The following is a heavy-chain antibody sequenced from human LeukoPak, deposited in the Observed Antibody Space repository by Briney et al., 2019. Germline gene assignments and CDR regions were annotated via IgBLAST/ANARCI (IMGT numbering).Heavy chain of an antibody. CDR1: GFTFGKYG. D-gene: IGHD6-13*01. V-gene: IGHV3-30*18. Sequence: PGGSLRLSCAASGFTFGKYGMHWVRQAPGKGMGWVAVISFDGSNKYYADSVKGRFTISRDNSKNTLYLQMNSLRAEDTAVYYCAKVEPMFSNSWSNFYGMDVWGHGTTVTVSS. J-gene: IGHJ6*02. CDR3: AKVEPMFSNSWSNFYGMDV. CDR2: ISFDGSNK.